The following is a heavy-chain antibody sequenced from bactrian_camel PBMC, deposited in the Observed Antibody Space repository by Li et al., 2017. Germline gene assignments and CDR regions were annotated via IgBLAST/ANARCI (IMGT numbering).Heavy chain of an antibody. CDR2: ITYGGGWT. Sequence: VQLVESGGGSVQAGGSLALSCAAAKLTYSSNCMGWFRQVPGNEREGVASITYGGGWTTYADSVKGRFTISKDNAKNTLYLQMNSLKPDDTAMYYCAHSVWVACTRAFSYWGQGTQVTVS. J-gene: IGHJ6*01. V-gene: IGHV3S42*01. D-gene: IGHD3*01. CDR1: KLTYSSNC. CDR3: AHSVWVACTRAFSY.